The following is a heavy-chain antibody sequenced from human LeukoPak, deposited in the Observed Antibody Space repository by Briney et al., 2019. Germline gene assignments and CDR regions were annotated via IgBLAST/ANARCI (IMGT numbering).Heavy chain of an antibody. V-gene: IGHV3-30*03. CDR1: GFTFSSYG. Sequence: GGSLRLSCAASGFTFSSYGMHWVRQAPGKGLEWVAVISYDGSNKYYADSVKGRFTISRDNSKNTLYLQMNSLRAEDTAVYYCARDLMVRGVILDHLDYWGQGTLVTVSS. D-gene: IGHD3-10*01. J-gene: IGHJ4*02. CDR2: ISYDGSNK. CDR3: ARDLMVRGVILDHLDY.